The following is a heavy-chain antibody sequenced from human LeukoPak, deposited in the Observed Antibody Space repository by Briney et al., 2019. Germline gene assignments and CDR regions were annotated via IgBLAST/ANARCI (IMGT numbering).Heavy chain of an antibody. CDR1: GGSISSGDYY. D-gene: IGHD3-22*01. CDR2: IYYSGST. J-gene: IGHJ4*02. V-gene: IGHV4-30-4*01. CDR3: ARSEYYYDSSGSRPLWYFDY. Sequence: SQTLSLTCTVSGGSISSGDYYWSWIRQPPGKGLEWIGYIYYSGSTYYNPSLKSRVTISVDTSKNQFSLKLSSVTAADTAVYYYARSEYYYDSSGSRPLWYFDYWGQGTLVTVSS.